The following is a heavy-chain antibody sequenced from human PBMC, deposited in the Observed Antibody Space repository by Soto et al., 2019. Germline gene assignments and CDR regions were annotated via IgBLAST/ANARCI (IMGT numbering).Heavy chain of an antibody. J-gene: IGHJ4*02. D-gene: IGHD6-13*01. Sequence: SETLSLTCTVSGGSISSTGYYWGWIRQPPGKGLEWIGSTYYSGSTYYNPSLQSRVTMSVDTSRNQLSLKLSSVTAADTAVYFCARKHRGMAAYFFVYWGPGTRVSVSS. CDR3: ARKHRGMAAYFFVY. CDR1: GGSISSTGYY. CDR2: TYYSGST. V-gene: IGHV4-39*07.